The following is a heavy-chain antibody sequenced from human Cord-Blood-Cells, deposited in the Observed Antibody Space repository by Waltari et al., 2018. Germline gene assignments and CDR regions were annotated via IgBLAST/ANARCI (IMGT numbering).Heavy chain of an antibody. CDR3: ARDPGIAAAGYYFDY. D-gene: IGHD6-13*01. CDR1: GYTFTSYY. V-gene: IGHV1-46*03. J-gene: IGHJ4*02. CDR2: LHPSGCST. Sequence: QVQLVQSGAEVKKPGASVKVSCKASGYTFTSYYMHWVRQAPGQGLEWMGILHPSGCSTSYAQKFQGRVTMTRDTSPSTVYMELSSLRSEDTALYYCARDPGIAAAGYYFDYWGQGTLVTVSS.